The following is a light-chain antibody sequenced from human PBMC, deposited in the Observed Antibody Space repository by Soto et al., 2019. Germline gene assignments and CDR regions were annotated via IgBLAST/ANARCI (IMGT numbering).Light chain of an antibody. CDR2: DVT. CDR1: SSDVGGYNY. V-gene: IGLV2-11*01. Sequence: QSALTQPRSVSGSPGQSVTISCTGTSSDVGGYNYVSWYQQHPGKAPKLMIFDVTNRPSGVPDRFSGSKSGNTASLTISGLQADYEADYYCCLYAGSYSYVFGVGTKRTV. CDR3: CLYAGSYSYV. J-gene: IGLJ1*01.